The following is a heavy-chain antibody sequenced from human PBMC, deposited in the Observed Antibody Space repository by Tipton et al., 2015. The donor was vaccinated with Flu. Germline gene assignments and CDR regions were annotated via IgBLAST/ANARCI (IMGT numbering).Heavy chain of an antibody. CDR2: ISQTGST. V-gene: IGHV4-4*02. Sequence: GLVKPSGTLSLTCAVSGGSISSGNWWSWVRQTLGKGLEWIGEISQTGSTNYYPSLMSRVTISIDKSKNQFSLSLSSVTAADTAIYYCARVVDVFCSGAGCHPSYLRGMDVWGPGTTVTVSS. CDR3: ARVVDVFCSGAGCHPSYLRGMDV. D-gene: IGHD2-15*01. CDR1: GGSISSGNW. J-gene: IGHJ6*02.